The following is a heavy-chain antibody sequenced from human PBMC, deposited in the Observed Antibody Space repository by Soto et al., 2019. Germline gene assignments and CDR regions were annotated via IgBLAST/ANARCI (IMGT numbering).Heavy chain of an antibody. CDR3: ARVSYDSSGYYYLYY. Sequence: QVPLQASGPGLVKPSQTLSLTCTVSGGSISSGDYYWSWIRQPPGKGLEWIGYIYYRGRTYYNPSLKSRVTISVDTSKNQFSLKLSSVTAADTAVYYCARVSYDSSGYYYLYYWGQGTLVTVSS. V-gene: IGHV4-30-4*01. D-gene: IGHD3-22*01. CDR2: IYYRGRT. CDR1: GGSISSGDYY. J-gene: IGHJ4*02.